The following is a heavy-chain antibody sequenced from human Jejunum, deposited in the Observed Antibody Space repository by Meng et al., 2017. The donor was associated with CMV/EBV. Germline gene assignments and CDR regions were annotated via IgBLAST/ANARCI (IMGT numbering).Heavy chain of an antibody. D-gene: IGHD3-10*01. V-gene: IGHV3-23*04. CDR2: ISGSGSST. CDR1: GCTFSSYA. J-gene: IGHJ4*02. Sequence: VPLVESGGGLVQPGGSLRLSCAASGCTFSSYAMSWVRQAPGKGLEWVSPISGSGSSTYYADSVKGRFTISRDNSENTLYLQMNSLRAEDTAVYYCAKGGLGSPGLDSWGQGTLVTVSS. CDR3: AKGGLGSPGLDS.